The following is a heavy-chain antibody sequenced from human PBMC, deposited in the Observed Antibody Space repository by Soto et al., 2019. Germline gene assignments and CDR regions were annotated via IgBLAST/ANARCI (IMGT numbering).Heavy chain of an antibody. CDR2: INSDRSST. J-gene: IGHJ5*01. Sequence: EVQLVESGGGLVQPGGSLRLSCAASGFTFSSYWMHWVRQAPGKGLVWVSRINSDRSSTSYADSVKGRFTISRDNAKNKLYLQMNSLRAEDTGVYCCVRILDRWQYDFWTTELGWYDPWGQGTLVTVFS. D-gene: IGHD3-3*01. CDR3: VRILDRWQYDFWTTELGWYDP. V-gene: IGHV3-74*01. CDR1: GFTFSSYW.